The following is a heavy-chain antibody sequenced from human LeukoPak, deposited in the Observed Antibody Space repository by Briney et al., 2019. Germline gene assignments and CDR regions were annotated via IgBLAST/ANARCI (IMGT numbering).Heavy chain of an antibody. CDR3: AKGTVRYCSGGRCYPLDY. J-gene: IGHJ4*02. D-gene: IGHD2-15*01. CDR2: ITDGGSST. Sequence: GGSLRLSCAASGFTFNNYAMSWVRPPPGKGLELVSVITDGGSSTYYPDSVRGRFTISRDNSKNKLYLQMNSLRAEDTAVYHCAKGTVRYCSGGRCYPLDYWGQGTLVTVSS. CDR1: GFTFNNYA. V-gene: IGHV3-23*01.